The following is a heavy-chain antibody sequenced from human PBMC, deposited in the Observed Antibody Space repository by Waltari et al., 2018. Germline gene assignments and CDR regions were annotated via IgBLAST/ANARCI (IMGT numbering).Heavy chain of an antibody. D-gene: IGHD6-13*01. Sequence: QVQLVQSGAEVKKPGASVKVSCKASGYTFTSYAMHWVRQAPGQRLEWMGWINAGNGNTKYSQKFQGRVTITRDTSASTAYMELSSLRSEDTAVYYCAREATAAGSFYYWGQGTLVTVSS. CDR3: AREATAAGSFYY. CDR1: GYTFTSYA. V-gene: IGHV1-3*01. J-gene: IGHJ4*02. CDR2: INAGNGNT.